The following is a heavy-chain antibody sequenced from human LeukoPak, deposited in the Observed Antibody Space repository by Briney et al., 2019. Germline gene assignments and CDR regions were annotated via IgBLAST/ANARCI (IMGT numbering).Heavy chain of an antibody. J-gene: IGHJ4*02. CDR3: ARDVYPIRSLAQRYYFDY. Sequence: GASVKVSCKTSGYTFGYYGISWVRQAPGQGLEWMGWISVYNGDTKYAQGLQDRVTMTTDTSTSTAYMELRTLRSDDTAVYYCARDVYPIRSLAQRYYFDYWGQGTLLTVSS. D-gene: IGHD3-3*01. CDR2: ISVYNGDT. V-gene: IGHV1-18*01. CDR1: GYTFGYYG.